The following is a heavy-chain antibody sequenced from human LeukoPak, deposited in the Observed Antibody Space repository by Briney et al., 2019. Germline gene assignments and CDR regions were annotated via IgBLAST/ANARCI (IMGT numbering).Heavy chain of an antibody. D-gene: IGHD3-16*02. CDR3: ASRRYDYVWGSYPPDAFDI. CDR2: IIPIFGTA. V-gene: IGHV1-69*05. Sequence: SVKVSCKASGGTFSSYAISWVRQAPGQGLEWMGGIIPIFGTANYAQKFQGRVTITTDESTSTAYMELGSLRSEDTAVYYCASRRYDYVWGSYPPDAFDIWGQGTMVTVSS. CDR1: GGTFSSYA. J-gene: IGHJ3*02.